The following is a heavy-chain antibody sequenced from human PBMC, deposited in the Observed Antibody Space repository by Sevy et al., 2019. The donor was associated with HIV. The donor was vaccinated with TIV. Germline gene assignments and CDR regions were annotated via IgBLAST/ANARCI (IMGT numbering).Heavy chain of an antibody. D-gene: IGHD3-3*01. V-gene: IGHV3-23*01. CDR1: GFRFSAFG. Sequence: GGSLRLSCVASGFRFSAFGMAWVRQAAGEGLEWVSGINGGGGSTYYRNSVKGRFTVSRDNSKNTVYLQMNSLRAGDTAVYYCAKAPYYDFWSHNYNNWFDPWGQGTLVTVSS. J-gene: IGHJ5*02. CDR3: AKAPYYDFWSHNYNNWFDP. CDR2: INGGGGST.